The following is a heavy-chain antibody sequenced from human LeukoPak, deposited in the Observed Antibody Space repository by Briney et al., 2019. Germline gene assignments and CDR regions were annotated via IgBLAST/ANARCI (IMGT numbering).Heavy chain of an antibody. Sequence: SDTLSLTCAVYGGSFSGYYWSWIRQPPGKGLEWIGEINHSGSTNYNPSLKSRVTISVDTSKNQFSLKLSSVTAADTAVYYCRVAAAGKTVDYWGQGTLVTVSS. CDR3: RVAAAGKTVDY. V-gene: IGHV4-34*01. D-gene: IGHD6-25*01. J-gene: IGHJ4*02. CDR2: INHSGST. CDR1: GGSFSGYY.